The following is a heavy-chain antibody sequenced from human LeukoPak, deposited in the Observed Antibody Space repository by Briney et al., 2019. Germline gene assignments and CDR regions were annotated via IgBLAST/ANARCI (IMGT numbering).Heavy chain of an antibody. V-gene: IGHV1-8*02. J-gene: IGHJ4*02. Sequence: ASVKVSCKASGYTFTSYGINWVRQATGQGLEWMGWMNPNSGNTGYAQKFQGRVTMTRNTSISTAYMELSSLRSEDTAVYYCARVLKRGYYDSSGYSDYWGQGTLVTVSS. CDR2: MNPNSGNT. D-gene: IGHD3-22*01. CDR3: ARVLKRGYYDSSGYSDY. CDR1: GYTFTSYG.